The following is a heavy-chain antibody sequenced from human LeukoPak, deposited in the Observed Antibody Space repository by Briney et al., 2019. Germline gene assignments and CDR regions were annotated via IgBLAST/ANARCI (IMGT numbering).Heavy chain of an antibody. D-gene: IGHD3-9*01. J-gene: IGHJ4*02. V-gene: IGHV3-21*01. Sequence: GGSLRLSCAPSGFTFNTYTMNWVRQAPGERLEWVSSITASSTAIYSADSVKGRFTISRDNANNFLYLQMNSLRAEDTAVYYCARTYYDILTGYNPYFDYWGQGSLVTVSS. CDR3: ARTYYDILTGYNPYFDY. CDR2: ITASSTAI. CDR1: GFTFNTYT.